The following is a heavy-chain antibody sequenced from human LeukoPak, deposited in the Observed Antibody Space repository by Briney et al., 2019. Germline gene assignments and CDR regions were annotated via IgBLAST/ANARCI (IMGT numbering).Heavy chain of an antibody. Sequence: PGGSLRLSCAASGFTFSSYGMHWVRQAPGKGLEWVAVISYDGSNKYYADSVKGRFTISRDNSKNTLYLQMNSLRAEDTAVYYCARDHHSSGWYWDFDYWGQGTLVTVSS. CDR3: ARDHHSSGWYWDFDY. D-gene: IGHD6-19*01. V-gene: IGHV3-30*03. CDR1: GFTFSSYG. CDR2: ISYDGSNK. J-gene: IGHJ4*02.